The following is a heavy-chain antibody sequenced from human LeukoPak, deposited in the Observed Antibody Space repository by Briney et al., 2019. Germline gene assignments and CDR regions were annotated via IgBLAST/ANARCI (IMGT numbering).Heavy chain of an antibody. J-gene: IGHJ4*02. V-gene: IGHV3-23*01. CDR2: ISGSGGST. CDR1: GSTFSSYA. D-gene: IGHD6-19*01. Sequence: GGSLRLSCAASGSTFSSYAMSWVRQAPGKGLEWVSAISGSGGSTYYADSVKGRFTISRDNSKNTLYLQMNSLRAEDTAVYYCAKDRASSGWSDYWGQGTLVTVSS. CDR3: AKDRASSGWSDY.